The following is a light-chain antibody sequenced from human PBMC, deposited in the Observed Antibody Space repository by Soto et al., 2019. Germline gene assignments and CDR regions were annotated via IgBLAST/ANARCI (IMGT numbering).Light chain of an antibody. CDR2: LGS. Sequence: DIVMTQSPLSLPVTPGEPASISCTSSQSLLHSNGYNYLDWYLQKPWQSPQLLIYLGSNRASGVPDRFSGSGSGTDFTLKISRVEAEDVGVYYCMQALQTPPAFGQGTRLEIK. CDR1: QSLLHSNGYNY. CDR3: MQALQTPPA. J-gene: IGKJ5*01. V-gene: IGKV2-28*01.